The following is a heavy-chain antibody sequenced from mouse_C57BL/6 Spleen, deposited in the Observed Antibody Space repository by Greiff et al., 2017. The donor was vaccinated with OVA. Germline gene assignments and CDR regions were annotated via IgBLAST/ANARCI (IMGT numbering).Heavy chain of an antibody. CDR2: IDPSDSYT. D-gene: IGHD2-4*01. J-gene: IGHJ1*03. CDR1: GYTFTSYW. V-gene: IGHV1-50*01. Sequence: VQLQQPGAELVKPGASVKLSCKASGYTFTSYWMQWVKQRPGQGLEWIGEIDPSDSYTNYNQKFKGKATLTVDTSSSTAYMQLSSLTSEDSAVYYCARRLYYDYVSYFDVWGTGTTVTVSS. CDR3: ARRLYYDYVSYFDV.